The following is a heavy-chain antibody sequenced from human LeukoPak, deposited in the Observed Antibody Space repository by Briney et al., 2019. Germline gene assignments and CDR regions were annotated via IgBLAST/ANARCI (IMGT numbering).Heavy chain of an antibody. V-gene: IGHV4-59*12. CDR3: ARDPEYSSGWFGAFDI. D-gene: IGHD6-19*01. J-gene: IGHJ3*02. CDR2: IYYSGST. Sequence: SETLSLTCTVSGGSISSYYWSWIRQPPGKGLEWIGYIYYSGSTNYNPSLKSRVTISVDTSKNQFSLKLSSVTAADTAVYYCARDPEYSSGWFGAFDIWGQGTMVTVSS. CDR1: GGSISSYY.